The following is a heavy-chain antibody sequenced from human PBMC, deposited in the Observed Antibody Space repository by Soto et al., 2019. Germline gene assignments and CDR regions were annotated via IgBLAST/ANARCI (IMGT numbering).Heavy chain of an antibody. V-gene: IGHV3-23*01. Sequence: GESLKISCVASGFTFSRHGLSWVRQAPGKGLEWVSTINPSGDSTFYADSVKGRFTISRDNSKNTVYLQMNSLSVGDTAVYLCAKVDVSTAGSFDYWGQGALVTVSS. D-gene: IGHD6-13*01. J-gene: IGHJ4*02. CDR1: GFTFSRHG. CDR2: INPSGDST. CDR3: AKVDVSTAGSFDY.